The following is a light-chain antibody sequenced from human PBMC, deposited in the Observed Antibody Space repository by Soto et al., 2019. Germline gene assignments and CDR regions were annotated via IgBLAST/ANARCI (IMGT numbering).Light chain of an antibody. CDR2: GAS. V-gene: IGKV3-11*01. CDR1: QSVNKY. Sequence: EILYTHSVSTLSLSPLETSTLSFSSSQSVNKYLAWYRQKPGQPPRLLIYGASYRATGIPDRFSGSGSGTDFTLTISSLEPEDFAVYYCQQRSDWPPITFGQGTRLEIK. CDR3: QQRSDWPPIT. J-gene: IGKJ5*01.